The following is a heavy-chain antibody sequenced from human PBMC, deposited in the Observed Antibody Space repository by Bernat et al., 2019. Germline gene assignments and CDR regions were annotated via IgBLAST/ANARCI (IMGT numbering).Heavy chain of an antibody. V-gene: IGHV3-30*18. D-gene: IGHD3-3*01. CDR1: GFTFSIFG. J-gene: IGHJ4*02. CDR2: TSSDGKFT. Sequence: QVQLVESGGGVVQPGRSLRLSCAASGFTFSIFGMQWVRQAPGKGLEWVAITSSDGKFTYYADSAKGRFTISRDNSKNTLYLQMNSLRPEDTAVYYCAKKSPGDFWSALDYWGQGSLVTVSS. CDR3: AKKSPGDFWSALDY.